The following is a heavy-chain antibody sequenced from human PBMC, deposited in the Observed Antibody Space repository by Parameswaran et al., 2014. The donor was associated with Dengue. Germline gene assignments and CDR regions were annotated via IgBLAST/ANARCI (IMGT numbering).Heavy chain of an antibody. J-gene: IGHJ4*02. CDR2: IYYSGST. V-gene: IGHV4-39*01. CDR3: AVGPLAYYDILTGPYSFDY. Sequence: VRQAPGKGLEWIGSIYYSGSTYYNPSLKSRVTISVDTSKNQFSLKLSSVTAADTAVYYCAVGPLAYYDILTGPYSFDYWGQGTLVTVSS. D-gene: IGHD3-9*01.